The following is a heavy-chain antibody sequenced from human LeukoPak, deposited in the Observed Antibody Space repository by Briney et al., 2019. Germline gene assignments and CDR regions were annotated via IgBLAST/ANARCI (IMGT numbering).Heavy chain of an antibody. Sequence: ESGPTLVKPTQTLSLTCIFSGFSLSTSGVGVGWIRQPPGKALEWLALLYWHDDKRYSPSLTSRLTITKDTSKNQVVLTMPKNTHVHTATYYCAHRGLAQGYFDNWGQGTLVTVSS. CDR3: AHRGLAQGYFDN. V-gene: IGHV2-5*01. CDR2: LYWHDDK. CDR1: GFSLSTSGVG. J-gene: IGHJ4*02.